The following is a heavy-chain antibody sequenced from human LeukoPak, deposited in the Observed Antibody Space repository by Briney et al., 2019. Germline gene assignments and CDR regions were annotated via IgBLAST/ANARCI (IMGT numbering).Heavy chain of an antibody. CDR3: AKVTVDDYGDYVSLVFGY. V-gene: IGHV3-7*03. Sequence: QAGGSLTLSCSASGFTFSNYWMNWVRQAPGKGLEWVATIKLDESEKYYVDSMKGRFTISRDNAKNSLFLQMYSLRAEDTAVYYCAKVTVDDYGDYVSLVFGYWGQGTLVTVSS. J-gene: IGHJ4*02. D-gene: IGHD4-17*01. CDR2: IKLDESEK. CDR1: GFTFSNYW.